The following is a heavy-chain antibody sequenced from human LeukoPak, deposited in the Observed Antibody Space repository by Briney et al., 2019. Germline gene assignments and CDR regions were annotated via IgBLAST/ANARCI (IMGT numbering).Heavy chain of an antibody. V-gene: IGHV3-23*01. J-gene: IGHJ4*02. CDR1: GFTFSSYA. CDR2: ISGSGGST. D-gene: IGHD5-18*01. CDR3: AEGLWIQLYYFDY. Sequence: GGSLRLSCAASGFTFSSYAMSWVRQAPGKGLEWVSAISGSGGSTYYADSVKGRFTISRDNSKNTLYLQMNSLRAEDTAVYYCAEGLWIQLYYFDYWGQGTLVTVSS.